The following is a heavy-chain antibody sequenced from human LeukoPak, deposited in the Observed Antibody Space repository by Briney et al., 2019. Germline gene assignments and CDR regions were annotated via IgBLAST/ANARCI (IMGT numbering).Heavy chain of an antibody. D-gene: IGHD1-26*01. V-gene: IGHV4-39*01. J-gene: IGHJ4*02. CDR1: GGSISSRSYF. CDR2: IFYSVNT. CDR3: TRSTSRVWELDQ. Sequence: SETLSLTCNVSGGSISSRSYFWGWIRQPPGKGLEWFGSIFYSVNTYSNPSLRSRVTFSVDTSKNQFSLKLSSVTAADTAVYFCTRSTSRVWELDQWGQGTLVTVSS.